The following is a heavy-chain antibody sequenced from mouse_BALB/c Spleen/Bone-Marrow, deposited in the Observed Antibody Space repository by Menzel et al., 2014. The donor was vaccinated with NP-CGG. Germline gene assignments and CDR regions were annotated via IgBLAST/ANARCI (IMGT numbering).Heavy chain of an antibody. J-gene: IGHJ4*01. CDR2: ISSGGSYT. D-gene: IGHD2-3*01. CDR1: GFTFSSYT. Sequence: EVKLVESGGGLVKPGGSLKLSCAASGFTFSSYTMSWVRQTPEKRLEWVATISSGGSYTYYPDSVKGRFTISRDNAKNTLYLQMSSLKPEDTAMYYCTRDLYDGYSYYAMDYWGQGTSVTVSS. V-gene: IGHV5-6-4*01. CDR3: TRDLYDGYSYYAMDY.